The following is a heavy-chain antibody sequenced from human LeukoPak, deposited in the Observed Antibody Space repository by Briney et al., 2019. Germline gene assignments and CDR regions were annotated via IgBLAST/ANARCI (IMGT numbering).Heavy chain of an antibody. CDR2: ISRLSSYI. V-gene: IGHV3-21*06. D-gene: IGHD6-19*01. J-gene: IGHJ4*02. Sequence: GSLRLSCAASGFMLSNYSMNWVRQAPGKGLEWVSSISRLSSYINYADSVKGRFTISRDNAKNSLELHLSRLRPEDTALYYCVRRPYRSGFDFWGQGTLVTVSS. CDR3: VRRPYRSGFDF. CDR1: GFMLSNYS.